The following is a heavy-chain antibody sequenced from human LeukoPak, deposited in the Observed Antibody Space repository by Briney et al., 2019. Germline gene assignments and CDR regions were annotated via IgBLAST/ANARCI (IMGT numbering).Heavy chain of an antibody. D-gene: IGHD3-10*01. V-gene: IGHV3-23*01. CDR3: AKVPHSVYRSGRPPFMDV. CDR2: IDYSGAYT. Sequence: GGSLRLSCAASGFIFSHYAMSWVRQAPGKGLEWVSTIDYSGAYTYHADSVKGRFTISRDNSKNTLYMQMNSLRAEDTAIYYCAKVPHSVYRSGRPPFMDVWGQGTTVAVS. CDR1: GFIFSHYA. J-gene: IGHJ6*02.